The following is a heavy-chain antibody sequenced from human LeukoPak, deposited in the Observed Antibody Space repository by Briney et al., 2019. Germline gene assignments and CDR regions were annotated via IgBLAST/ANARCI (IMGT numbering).Heavy chain of an antibody. CDR2: ISGSGGST. V-gene: IGHV3-23*01. CDR3: AKVSNWNYVYFYY. CDR1: GFTFSSYW. Sequence: PGGSLRLSCAASGFTFSSYWMDWVRQAPGKGLEWVSAISGSGGSTYYADSVKGRFTISRDNSKNTLYLQMNSRRAEDTAVYYCAKVSNWNYVYFYYWGQGTLVTVSS. J-gene: IGHJ4*02. D-gene: IGHD1-7*01.